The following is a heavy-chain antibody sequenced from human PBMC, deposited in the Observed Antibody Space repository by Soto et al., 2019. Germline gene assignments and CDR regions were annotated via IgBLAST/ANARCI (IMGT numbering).Heavy chain of an antibody. CDR3: ARDPIGYGGWFDP. CDR2: IYYSGST. V-gene: IGHV4-59*01. D-gene: IGHD5-12*01. Sequence: SETLSLTCTVSGGSFSGYYWSWIRQPPGKGLEWIGYIYYSGSTNYNPSLKSRVTISVDTSKNQFSLKLSSVTAADTAVYYCARDPIGYGGWFDPWGLGTLVTVSS. J-gene: IGHJ5*02. CDR1: GGSFSGYY.